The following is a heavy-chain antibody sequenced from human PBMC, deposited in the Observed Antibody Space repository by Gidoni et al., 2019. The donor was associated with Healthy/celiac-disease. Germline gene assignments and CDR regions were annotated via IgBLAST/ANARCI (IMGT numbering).Heavy chain of an antibody. J-gene: IGHJ6*02. CDR3: TIYGSGKSSYYYYYYGMDV. CDR2: IRSKANSYAT. Sequence: EAQLVESAGSFVQPGGSLKLSCAASGFTFVGSAMHWFRQASGKGLEWVGRIRSKANSYATAYAASVKGRFTISRDDSKNTAYLQMNSLKTEDTAVYYCTIYGSGKSSYYYYYYGMDVWGQGTTVTVSS. V-gene: IGHV3-73*02. D-gene: IGHD3-10*01. CDR1: GFTFVGSA.